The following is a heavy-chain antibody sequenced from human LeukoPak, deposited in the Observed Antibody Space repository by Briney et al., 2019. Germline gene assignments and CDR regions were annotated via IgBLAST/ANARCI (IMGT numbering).Heavy chain of an antibody. J-gene: IGHJ4*02. V-gene: IGHV3-53*01. CDR2: IYSGGRT. Sequence: GGSLRLSCAASGITVSSNYMSWVRQAPGKGLEWVSVIYSGGRTYYADSVKGRFTISRDNSKNTLYLQMNSLRAEDTGLYYCARADGSHYGLKDYWGQGTLVTVSS. CDR1: GITVSSNY. D-gene: IGHD1-26*01. CDR3: ARADGSHYGLKDY.